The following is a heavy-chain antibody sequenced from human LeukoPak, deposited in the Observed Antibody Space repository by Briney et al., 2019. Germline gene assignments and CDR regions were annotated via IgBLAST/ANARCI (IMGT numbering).Heavy chain of an antibody. Sequence: GGSLRLSCAASGFTFRSYAMNWVRQAPGKGLEWVSAISGSGGSTYYADSVKGRFTISRDNSKNTLYLQMNSLSAEDTAVYYCAKDLGGYSSGWPTWFDPWGQGTLVTVSS. CDR3: AKDLGGYSSGWPTWFDP. CDR2: ISGSGGST. D-gene: IGHD6-19*01. V-gene: IGHV3-23*01. CDR1: GFTFRSYA. J-gene: IGHJ5*02.